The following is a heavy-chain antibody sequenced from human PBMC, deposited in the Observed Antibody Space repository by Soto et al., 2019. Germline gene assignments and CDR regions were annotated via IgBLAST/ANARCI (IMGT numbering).Heavy chain of an antibody. CDR3: ARAPLLWYYYYYYMDV. V-gene: IGHV3-7*01. J-gene: IGHJ6*03. CDR1: GFTFSSYW. Sequence: GGSLRLSCAASGFTFSSYWMSWVRQAPGKGLEWVANIKQDGSEKYYVDSVKGRFSISRDNAKNSLYLQMNSLRAEDTAVYYCARAPLLWYYYYYYMDVWGKGTTVTVSS. CDR2: IKQDGSEK. D-gene: IGHD3-16*01.